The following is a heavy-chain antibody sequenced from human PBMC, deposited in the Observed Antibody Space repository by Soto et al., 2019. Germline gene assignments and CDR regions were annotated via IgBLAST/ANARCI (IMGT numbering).Heavy chain of an antibody. CDR3: AGRAAGTYWLAP. CDR1: GFTFDDYA. J-gene: IGHJ5*02. CDR2: ISWNSGSI. D-gene: IGHD6-13*01. V-gene: IGHV3-9*01. Sequence: GGSLRLSCAASGFTFDDYAMHWVRQAPGKGLEWVSGISWNSGSIGYADSVKGRFTISRDNAKNSLYLQMNSLRAEDTALYYCAGRAAGTYWLAPWGQGSLVTVSS.